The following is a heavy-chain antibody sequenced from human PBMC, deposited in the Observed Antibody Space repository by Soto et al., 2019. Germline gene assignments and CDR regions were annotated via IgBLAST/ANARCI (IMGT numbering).Heavy chain of an antibody. CDR3: TRSGGSYSFGY. J-gene: IGHJ4*02. CDR1: GFTLSGSA. CDR2: IRSKTHSYAT. D-gene: IGHD1-26*01. V-gene: IGHV3-73*02. Sequence: EVQLVESGGGLVQPGESLKLSCAASGFTLSGSAVHWVRQASGKGLEWVGRIRSKTHSYATEYIASVKGRFTMSRDDSNNTAYLQVNGLKTADTAVYYCTRSGGSYSFGYWGQGTLVTVSS.